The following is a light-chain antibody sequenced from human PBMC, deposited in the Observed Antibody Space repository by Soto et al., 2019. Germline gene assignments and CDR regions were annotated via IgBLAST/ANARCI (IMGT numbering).Light chain of an antibody. CDR2: DAS. CDR1: QSVGSNY. V-gene: IGKV3-20*01. Sequence: EIVLTQSPDTLSLSPGERATLSCRASQSVGSNYLAWYQQKPGQAPRLLMYDASGRASGIPDTFSGSGSGTDFTLTISRLEPEDFAVYYCQVYDRSPLFGGGTKVEI. J-gene: IGKJ4*01. CDR3: QVYDRSPL.